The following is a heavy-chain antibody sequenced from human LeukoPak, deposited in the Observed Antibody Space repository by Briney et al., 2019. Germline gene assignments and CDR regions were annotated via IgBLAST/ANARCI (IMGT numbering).Heavy chain of an antibody. Sequence: GGSLRLSCAVSGFNFDDYSMHWVRQAPGRGREWVSGINWKTGNGIYADSVKGRFTISRDNAKNSLYLQMRSLRAEDTALYYCTRRAARWQFDLWGRGTLLTVSS. D-gene: IGHD5-24*01. CDR1: GFNFDDYS. CDR2: INWKTGNG. CDR3: TRRAARWQFDL. J-gene: IGHJ2*01. V-gene: IGHV3-9*01.